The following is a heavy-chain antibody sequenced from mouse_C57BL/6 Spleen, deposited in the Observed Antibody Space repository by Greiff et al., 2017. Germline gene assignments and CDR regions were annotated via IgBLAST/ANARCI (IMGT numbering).Heavy chain of an antibody. D-gene: IGHD2-3*01. CDR2: IDPSDSYT. V-gene: IGHV1-50*01. CDR3: SRAVGSGDDGEGGY. J-gene: IGHJ3*01. CDR1: GYTFTSYW. Sequence: QVQLQQPGAELVKPGASVKLSCKASGYTFTSYWMQWVKQRPGQGLEWIGEIDPSDSYTNYNQKFKGKATLTVDTSSSTAYMQLSSLTSEDSAVYYCSRAVGSGDDGEGGYWGQGTLVTVSA.